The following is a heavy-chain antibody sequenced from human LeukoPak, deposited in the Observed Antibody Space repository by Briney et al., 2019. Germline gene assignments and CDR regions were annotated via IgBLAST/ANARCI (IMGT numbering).Heavy chain of an antibody. V-gene: IGHV3-30*02. CDR3: AKDLDSAVPDYFDY. J-gene: IGHJ4*02. CDR2: IRYDGSNK. Sequence: GGSLRLSCAASGFTFSNYGMHWVRQAPGKGLEWVAFIRYDGSNKYYADSVKGRFTISRDNSKNTLFLQMNSLRAEDTSVYYCAKDLDSAVPDYFDYWGQGTLVTVSS. CDR1: GFTFSNYG. D-gene: IGHD6-13*01.